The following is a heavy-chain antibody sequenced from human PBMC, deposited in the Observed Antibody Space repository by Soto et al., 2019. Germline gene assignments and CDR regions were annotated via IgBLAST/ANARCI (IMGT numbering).Heavy chain of an antibody. CDR3: ARDRGSGSYLAFDI. J-gene: IGHJ3*02. CDR2: IYYSVST. V-gene: IGHV4-31*03. D-gene: IGHD3-10*01. Sequence: SETLSLTCTVSGGSISSGGYYWSWIRQHPGKGLAWIGYIYYSVSTYYNPSLKSRVTLSLDTSKNQFSLKLSSVTAAYTAVYYCARDRGSGSYLAFDIWGQGTMVT. CDR1: GGSISSGGYY.